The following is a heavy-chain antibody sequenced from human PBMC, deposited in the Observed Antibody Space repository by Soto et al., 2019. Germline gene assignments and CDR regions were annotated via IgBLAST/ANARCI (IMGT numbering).Heavy chain of an antibody. CDR3: SRDRYSCSLYYYYGMYG. CDR1: GFTFSSYS. V-gene: IGHV3-21*01. CDR2: ISSSSSYI. D-gene: IGHD6-6*01. Sequence: EVQLVESGGGLVKPGGSLRLSCAASGFTFSSYSMNWVRQAPGKGLEWVSSISSSSSYIYYADSVKGRFTISRDNAKNSLCRQVNSLKAEDTAVYYCSRDRYSCSLYYYYGMYGWGGRSTMTVSS. J-gene: IGHJ6*04.